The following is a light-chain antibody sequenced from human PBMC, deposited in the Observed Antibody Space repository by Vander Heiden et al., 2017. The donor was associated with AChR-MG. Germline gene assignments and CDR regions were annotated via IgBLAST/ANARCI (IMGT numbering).Light chain of an antibody. J-gene: IGLJ2*01. Sequence: QSTLSQPPSASRSPGQSVTISCTGTYSDIAAYQYVSWYQQHPGQAPKLIIYHVSERPSGVPDRFSGSRSGNTASLTISGLQSDDAADYYCCSYAGTYKVVFGGGTKLTVL. CDR3: CSYAGTYKVV. V-gene: IGLV2-8*02. CDR1: YSDIAAYQY. CDR2: HVS.